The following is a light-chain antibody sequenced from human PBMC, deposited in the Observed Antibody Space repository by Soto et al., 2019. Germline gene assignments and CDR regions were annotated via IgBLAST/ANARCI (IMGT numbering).Light chain of an antibody. Sequence: EIVMTQSPATLSVSPGQRVTLSCRASQSVNTNLAWYQHKPGQAPRLLIYGASTRATGIPARFSGTGSGTEFTLTISSLQSEDFAVYYCQQYNNWPQTFGQGTKVDIK. V-gene: IGKV3-15*01. CDR2: GAS. J-gene: IGKJ1*01. CDR3: QQYNNWPQT. CDR1: QSVNTN.